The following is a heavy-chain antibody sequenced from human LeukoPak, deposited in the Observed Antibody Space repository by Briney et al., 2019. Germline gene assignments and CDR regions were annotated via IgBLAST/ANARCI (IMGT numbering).Heavy chain of an antibody. J-gene: IGHJ4*02. CDR2: ISSSGSAI. V-gene: IGHV3-48*03. CDR3: ASPVLHSSSWYFGY. D-gene: IGHD6-13*01. CDR1: GFTFSSYE. Sequence: GGSLRLSCAASGFTFSSYEMNWVRQAPGKGLEWVSYISSSGSAIYYADSVKGQFTISRDNAKNSLYLQMNSLRAEDTAVYYCASPVLHSSSWYFGYWGQGTLVTVSS.